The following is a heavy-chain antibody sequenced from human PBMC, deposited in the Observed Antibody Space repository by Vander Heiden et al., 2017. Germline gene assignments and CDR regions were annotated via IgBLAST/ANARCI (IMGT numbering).Heavy chain of an antibody. Sequence: QVQLQQWGAGLLKPSETLSLTCAVYGGSFSGYYWSWIRQPPGKGLEWIGEINHSGSTNYNPSLKRRVTISVDTSKNQFSLKMSSVTAADTAVYYCARAKGSRTTVTKYYFDYWGQGTLVTVSS. CDR1: GGSFSGYY. D-gene: IGHD4-17*01. J-gene: IGHJ4*02. V-gene: IGHV4-34*01. CDR2: INHSGST. CDR3: ARAKGSRTTVTKYYFDY.